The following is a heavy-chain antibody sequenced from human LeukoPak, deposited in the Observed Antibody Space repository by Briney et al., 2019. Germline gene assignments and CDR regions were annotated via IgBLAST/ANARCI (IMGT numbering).Heavy chain of an antibody. CDR1: GGSFSGYY. CDR2: INHSGGT. D-gene: IGHD5-24*01. Sequence: PSETLSLTCTVYGGSFSGYYWSWIRQPPGKGLEWIGKINHSGGTNYNPSLKSRVTISVDTSKNQFSLKLSSVTAADTAVYYCARRSYNSPFRYWGQGTPVTVSS. J-gene: IGHJ4*02. CDR3: ARRSYNSPFRY. V-gene: IGHV4-34*01.